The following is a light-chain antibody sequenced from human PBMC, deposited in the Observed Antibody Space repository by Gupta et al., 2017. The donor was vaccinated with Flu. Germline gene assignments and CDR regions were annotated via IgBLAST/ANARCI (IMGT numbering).Light chain of an antibody. CDR2: AAS. Sequence: DRVTITCRASQSISNYVDWYQQKGGTAPKLLVYAASSLQSGVPSRFSGSRSGTDFTLTIRSLQPEDFATYYCQQSYITPRTFGPGTKVEIK. V-gene: IGKV1-39*01. J-gene: IGKJ1*01. CDR1: QSISNY. CDR3: QQSYITPRT.